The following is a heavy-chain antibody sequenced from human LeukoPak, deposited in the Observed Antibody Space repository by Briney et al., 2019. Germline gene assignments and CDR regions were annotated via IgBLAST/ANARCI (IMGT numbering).Heavy chain of an antibody. Sequence: SKTLSLTCTVSGYSISSGYYWGWIRQPPGRGLEWIGSIYYSGTTHYSPSLESRVTISVDTSKNQFSLKLASVTAADTAIYYCAKGAGGFSYYNWFDPWGQGTLVTVSS. CDR1: GYSISSGYY. CDR3: AKGAGGFSYYNWFDP. V-gene: IGHV4-38-2*02. CDR2: IYYSGTT. J-gene: IGHJ5*02. D-gene: IGHD5-18*01.